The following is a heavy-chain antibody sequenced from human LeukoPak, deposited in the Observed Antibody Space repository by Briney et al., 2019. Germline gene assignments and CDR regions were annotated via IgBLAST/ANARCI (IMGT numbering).Heavy chain of an antibody. V-gene: IGHV3-48*03. J-gene: IGHJ3*02. CDR3: ARGGDGYNHDAFDI. D-gene: IGHD5-24*01. Sequence: GSLRLSCAASGFTFSSYEMNWVRQAPGKGLEWVSYISSSGSTIYYADSVKGRFTISRDNAKNSLYLQMNSLRAEDTAVYYCARGGDGYNHDAFDIWGQGTMVTVSS. CDR1: GFTFSSYE. CDR2: ISSSGSTI.